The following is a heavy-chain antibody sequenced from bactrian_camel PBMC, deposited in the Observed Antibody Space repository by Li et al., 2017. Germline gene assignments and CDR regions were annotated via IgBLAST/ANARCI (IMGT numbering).Heavy chain of an antibody. CDR1: GRMYPTYC. J-gene: IGHJ4*01. CDR2: MNTAAPPP. CDR3: AADYTRPPYCHRAGRTGY. D-gene: IGHD1*01. Sequence: VQLVESGGGSVQAGSSLRLSCAVSGRMYPTYCMGWYRHRSGKEREGVAGMNTAAPPPVYADSVKGRFTISQGNASNTLYLQMDNLKLEDTAVYYCAADYTRPPYCHRAGRTGYWGQGTQVTVS. V-gene: IGHV3S54*01.